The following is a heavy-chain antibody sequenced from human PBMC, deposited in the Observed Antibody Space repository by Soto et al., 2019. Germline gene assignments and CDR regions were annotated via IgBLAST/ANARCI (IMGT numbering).Heavy chain of an antibody. V-gene: IGHV4-30-4*01. J-gene: IGHJ6*02. CDR3: ARDYPPWDYYYGMDV. Sequence: QVQLQESGPGLVKPSQTLSLTCTVSGGSISSGDYYWSWIRQPPGKGLEWIGYIYYSGSTYYNPSPKSRVTISVDTSKNQFSLKLSSVTAADTAVYYCARDYPPWDYYYGMDVWGQGTTVTVSS. D-gene: IGHD3-16*02. CDR1: GGSISSGDYY. CDR2: IYYSGST.